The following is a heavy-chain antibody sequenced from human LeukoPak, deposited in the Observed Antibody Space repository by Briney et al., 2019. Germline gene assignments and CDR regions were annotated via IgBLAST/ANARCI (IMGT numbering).Heavy chain of an antibody. CDR2: INPNSGGT. D-gene: IGHD3-10*01. V-gene: IGHV1-2*02. J-gene: IGHJ5*02. Sequence: GASVKVSCKASGYTFTGYYMHWVRQAPGQGLEWMGWINPNSGGTNYAQRFQGRVTMTRDTSIGTAYMELSRLRSDDTAVYYCARERRITMVRENWFDPWGQGTLVTVSS. CDR3: ARERRITMVRENWFDP. CDR1: GYTFTGYY.